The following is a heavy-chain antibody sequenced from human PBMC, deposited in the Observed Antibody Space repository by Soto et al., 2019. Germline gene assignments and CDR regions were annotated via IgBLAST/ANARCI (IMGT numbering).Heavy chain of an antibody. CDR1: GFTFSSYS. D-gene: IGHD3-10*01. CDR2: ISSSSSYI. J-gene: IGHJ6*03. Sequence: EVQLVESGGGLVKPGGSLRLSCAASGFTFSSYSMNWVRQAPGKGLEWVSSISSSSSYIYYADSVKGRFTISRDNAKNSLYLQMNSLRVEDTAVYYCARVSYYGSGSYQYYYYMDVWGKGTTVTVSS. V-gene: IGHV3-21*01. CDR3: ARVSYYGSGSYQYYYYMDV.